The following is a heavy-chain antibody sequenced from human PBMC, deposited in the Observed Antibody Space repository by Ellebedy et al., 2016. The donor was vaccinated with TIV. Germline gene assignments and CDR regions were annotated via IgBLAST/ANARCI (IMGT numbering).Heavy chain of an antibody. CDR2: ISYDGSNK. D-gene: IGHD1-14*01. V-gene: IGHV3-30*01. CDR1: GFTFSSYA. J-gene: IGHJ4*02. CDR3: ARSEEPAGASPTDY. Sequence: PGGSLRLSCAASGFTFSSYAMHWVRQAPGKGLEWVAVISYDGSNKYYADSVKGRFTISRDNSKNTLYLQMNSLRAEDTAVYYCARSEEPAGASPTDYWGQGTLVTVSS.